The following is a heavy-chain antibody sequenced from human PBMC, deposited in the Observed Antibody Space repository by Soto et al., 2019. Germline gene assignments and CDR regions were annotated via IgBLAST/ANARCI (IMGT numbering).Heavy chain of an antibody. D-gene: IGHD6-13*01. CDR1: GYTFTSYG. Sequence: ASVKVSCKASGYTFTSYGISWVRQAPGQGLEWMGWISAYNGNTNYAQKLQGRVTMTTDTSTSTAYMELRSLRSDDTAVYYCARDLSSYSSSWYPFDYWGHGTLVTVSS. CDR3: ARDLSSYSSSWYPFDY. J-gene: IGHJ4*01. CDR2: ISAYNGNT. V-gene: IGHV1-18*01.